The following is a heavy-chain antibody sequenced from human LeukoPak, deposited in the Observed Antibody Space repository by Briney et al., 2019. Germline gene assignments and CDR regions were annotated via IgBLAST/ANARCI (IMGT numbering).Heavy chain of an antibody. V-gene: IGHV4-34*01. CDR1: GGSFSGYY. D-gene: IGHD6-19*01. J-gene: IGHJ6*03. Sequence: TSETLSLTCAVYGGSFSGYYWSWIRQPPGKGLEWIGEINHSGSTNYNPSLKSRVTISVDTSKNQFSLKLSSVTAADTAVYYCARNAVAGDYYYYYYMDVWGKGTTVTISS. CDR2: INHSGST. CDR3: ARNAVAGDYYYYYYMDV.